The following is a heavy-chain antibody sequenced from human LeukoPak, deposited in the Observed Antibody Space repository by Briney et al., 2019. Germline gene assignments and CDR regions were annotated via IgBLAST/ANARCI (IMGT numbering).Heavy chain of an antibody. J-gene: IGHJ6*03. D-gene: IGHD6-6*01. CDR2: IYTSGTT. CDR1: GGSVRRGNYY. CDR3: ARWSGSVTARNYYYYMDV. Sequence: SQTLSLTCTVSGGSVRRGNYYWTWIRQPAGSGLEWIGRIYTSGTTDYNPSLRTRVTISVDASRNQFSLNLSSVTAADTAVYYCARWSGSVTARNYYYYMDVWGEGTTVTVSS. V-gene: IGHV4-61*02.